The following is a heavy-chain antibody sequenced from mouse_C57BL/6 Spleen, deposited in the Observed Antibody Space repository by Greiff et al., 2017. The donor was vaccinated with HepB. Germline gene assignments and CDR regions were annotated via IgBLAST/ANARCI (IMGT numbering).Heavy chain of an antibody. V-gene: IGHV5-4*01. CDR2: ISDGGSYT. Sequence: EVKLMESGGGLVKPGGSLKLSCAASGFTFSSYAMSWVRQTPEKRLEWVATISDGGSYTYYPDNVKGRFTISRDNAKNNLYLQMSHLKSEDTAMYYCAREDDGYLFDYWGQGTTLTVSS. J-gene: IGHJ2*01. CDR3: AREDDGYLFDY. CDR1: GFTFSSYA. D-gene: IGHD2-3*01.